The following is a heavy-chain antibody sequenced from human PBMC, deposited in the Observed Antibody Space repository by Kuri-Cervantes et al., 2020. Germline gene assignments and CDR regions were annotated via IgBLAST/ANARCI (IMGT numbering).Heavy chain of an antibody. D-gene: IGHD3-16*01. CDR1: GFTFSSYA. J-gene: IGHJ4*02. CDR3: VRVLGGIDY. CDR2: ISYDGSNK. Sequence: GGSLRLSCAASGFTFSSYAMHWVRQAPGKGLEWVAVISYDGSNKYYADSVKGRFTISRDNSKNTLYLQMNSLRAEDTAVYYCVRVLGGIDYWCQGTLVTVSS. V-gene: IGHV3-30-3*01.